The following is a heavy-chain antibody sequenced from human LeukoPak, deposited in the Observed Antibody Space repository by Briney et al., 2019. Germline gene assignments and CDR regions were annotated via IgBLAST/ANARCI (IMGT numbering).Heavy chain of an antibody. Sequence: GRSLRLSCAGSRFTFSNYGMHWVRQAPGKGLEWVAVISIDGGEKHYGDSVKGRFTVSRDGSKNMLFLHVTNLSPEDGAVYYCARLLPASRHYFDYWGQGTPVTVSS. CDR2: ISIDGGEK. D-gene: IGHD2-15*01. J-gene: IGHJ4*02. V-gene: IGHV3-33*05. CDR3: ARLLPASRHYFDY. CDR1: RFTFSNYG.